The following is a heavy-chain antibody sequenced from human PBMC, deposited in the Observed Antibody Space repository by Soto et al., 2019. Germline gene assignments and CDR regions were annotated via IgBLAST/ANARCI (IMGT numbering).Heavy chain of an antibody. Sequence: EVQLLESGGGLVQPGGSLRLSCAASGFTFSSYVMSWVRQAPGKGLEWVSAISGSGGSTYYADSVKGRFTISRDNSKNTLYVQMNSLRAEDTAVYYCAKGSSGWYERFDYWGQGTLVTVSS. D-gene: IGHD6-19*01. CDR2: ISGSGGST. V-gene: IGHV3-23*01. CDR3: AKGSSGWYERFDY. J-gene: IGHJ4*02. CDR1: GFTFSSYV.